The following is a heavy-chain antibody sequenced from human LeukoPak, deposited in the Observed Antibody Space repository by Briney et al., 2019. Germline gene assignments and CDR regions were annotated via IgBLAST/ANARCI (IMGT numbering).Heavy chain of an antibody. J-gene: IGHJ4*02. CDR1: GGSISNYY. D-gene: IGHD6-13*01. V-gene: IGHV4-59*05. Sequence: SETLSLTCTVSGGSISNYYWSWIRQPPGKGLEWIGSIYYSGSTYYNPSLKSRVTISVDTSKNQFSLKLSSVTAADTAVYYCARIAAAGTEKIDYWGQGTLVTVSS. CDR3: ARIAAAGTEKIDY. CDR2: IYYSGST.